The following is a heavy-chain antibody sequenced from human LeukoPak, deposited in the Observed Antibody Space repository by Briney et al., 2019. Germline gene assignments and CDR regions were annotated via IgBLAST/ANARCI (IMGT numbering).Heavy chain of an antibody. Sequence: GGSLRLTCAASGFTFDDYAMHWVRQAPGKGLEWVSGISWNSGSIGYADSVKGRFTISRDNAKNSLYLQMNSLRAEDTALYYCAKDRIAVAGFLFDIWGQGTMVTVSS. CDR3: AKDRIAVAGFLFDI. CDR2: ISWNSGSI. V-gene: IGHV3-9*01. D-gene: IGHD6-19*01. J-gene: IGHJ3*02. CDR1: GFTFDDYA.